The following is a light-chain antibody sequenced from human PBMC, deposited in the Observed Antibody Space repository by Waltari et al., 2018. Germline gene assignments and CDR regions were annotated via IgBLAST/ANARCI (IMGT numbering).Light chain of an antibody. CDR3: LQAPIT. CDR1: QRLENTDGNTY. CDR2: KVS. Sequence: DVVLTQSPLFLPVTLGQPASISCRSTQRLENTDGNTYLDWFLQRPGQSPRRLIYKVSERDSGVPDRFSGIGSGSNFTLKISRVEAEDVGVYYCLQAPITFGPGTRVVIK. V-gene: IGKV2-30*01. J-gene: IGKJ3*01.